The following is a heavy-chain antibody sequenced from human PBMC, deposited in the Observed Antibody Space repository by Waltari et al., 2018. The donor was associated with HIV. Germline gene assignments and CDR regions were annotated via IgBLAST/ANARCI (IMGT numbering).Heavy chain of an antibody. J-gene: IGHJ4*02. Sequence: QVQLVQSGSDLKKPGASVNVSCKASTYKFTTYALNWVRQAPGQGLEWMGWINTRTGNPTYAQAFTGRFVFSLDTSVSTAYLQITSLKAEDTAIYYCARVDGSASFSFDSWGQGALVTVSS. CDR1: TYKFTTYA. CDR3: ARVDGSASFSFDS. V-gene: IGHV7-4-1*02. CDR2: INTRTGNP. D-gene: IGHD1-1*01.